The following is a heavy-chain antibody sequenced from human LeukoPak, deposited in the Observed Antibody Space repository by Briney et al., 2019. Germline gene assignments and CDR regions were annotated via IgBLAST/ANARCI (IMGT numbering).Heavy chain of an antibody. J-gene: IGHJ4*02. Sequence: GXSLRLSCAASAFTFSSYWMSWVRQAAGKGLEWGANIKEDGSEQYYVDSLKGGFTISRDKAKNSLYLQMNSLRAEDTAVYYCVRDSYSRDLDYWGQGTLVTVSS. CDR2: IKEDGSEQ. CDR1: AFTFSSYW. D-gene: IGHD3-22*01. V-gene: IGHV3-7*01. CDR3: VRDSYSRDLDY.